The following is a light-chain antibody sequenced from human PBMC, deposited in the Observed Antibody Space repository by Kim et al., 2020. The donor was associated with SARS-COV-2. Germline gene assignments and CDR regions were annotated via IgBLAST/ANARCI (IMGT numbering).Light chain of an antibody. CDR2: DAS. V-gene: IGKV3-15*01. CDR3: QQYDDWPPWT. Sequence: SPGETATPSCRATQSVNSNVAWYQQKPGQAPRRLIYDASTRATGIPARFSGSGSGTDFTLTISSLQSEDLAIYHCQQYDDWPPWTFGQGTKVDIK. J-gene: IGKJ1*01. CDR1: QSVNSN.